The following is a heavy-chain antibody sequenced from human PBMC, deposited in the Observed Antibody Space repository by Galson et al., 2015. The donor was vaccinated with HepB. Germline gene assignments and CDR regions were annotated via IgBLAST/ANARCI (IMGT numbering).Heavy chain of an antibody. CDR2: TYYRSKWYN. Sequence: CAISGDSVSSNRAAWNWIRQSPSRGLEWLGRTYYRSKWYNDYELSVRGRITINPNTSKNQFSLQLNSVTPEDTAVYYCARGREVVVTQGDALDIWGQGTKVTVSS. CDR3: ARGREVVVTQGDALDI. CDR1: GDSVSSNRAA. J-gene: IGHJ3*02. D-gene: IGHD3-22*01. V-gene: IGHV6-1*01.